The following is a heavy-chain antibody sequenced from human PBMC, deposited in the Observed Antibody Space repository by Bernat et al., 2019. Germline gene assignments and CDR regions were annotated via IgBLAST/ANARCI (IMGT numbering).Heavy chain of an antibody. CDR2: ISGSGGST. J-gene: IGHJ6*03. V-gene: IGHV3-23*01. CDR1: GFTFSSYA. CDR3: ANLSPIYIVATSRYYMDV. Sequence: EVQLLESGGGLVQPGGSLRLSCAASGFTFSSYAMSWVRQAPGKGLEWVSAISGSGGSTYYADSVKGRFTISRDNSKNSLYLQMNSLRAEDTAVYYCANLSPIYIVATSRYYMDVWGKGTTVTVSS. D-gene: IGHD5-12*01.